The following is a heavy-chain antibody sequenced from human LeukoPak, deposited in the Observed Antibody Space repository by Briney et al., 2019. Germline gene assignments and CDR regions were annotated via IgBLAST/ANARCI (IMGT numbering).Heavy chain of an antibody. V-gene: IGHV1-46*01. Sequence: GASVKVSCKASGYTFTSYYMHWVRQAPGQGLEWMGIINPSGGSTSYAQKFQGRVTITADKSTSTAYMELSSLRSEDTAVYYCARDPVGYYDSSGNWFDPWGQGTLVTVSS. CDR1: GYTFTSYY. D-gene: IGHD3-22*01. J-gene: IGHJ5*02. CDR2: INPSGGST. CDR3: ARDPVGYYDSSGNWFDP.